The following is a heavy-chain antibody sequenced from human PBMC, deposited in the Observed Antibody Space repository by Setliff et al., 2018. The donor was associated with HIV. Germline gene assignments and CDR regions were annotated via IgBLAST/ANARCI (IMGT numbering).Heavy chain of an antibody. Sequence: SETLSLTCTVSGGSISSSSFYWGWIRQPPGKGLEWVGTLYYSGSTFFNPSLKSRVTISVDTPKNQFSLRLTSVTAADTAVYYCATRGDYKPLYYMDVWGRGTTVTVSS. J-gene: IGHJ6*03. CDR1: GGSISSSSFY. CDR3: ATRGDYKPLYYMDV. D-gene: IGHD3-22*01. V-gene: IGHV4-39*01. CDR2: LYYSGST.